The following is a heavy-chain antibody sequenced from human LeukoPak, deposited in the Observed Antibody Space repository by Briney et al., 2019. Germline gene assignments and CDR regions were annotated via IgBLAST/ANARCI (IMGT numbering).Heavy chain of an antibody. CDR3: ARQTPSGVVVPAAMRDY. CDR1: GGSISSSSYY. D-gene: IGHD2-2*01. CDR2: IYYSGST. J-gene: IGHJ4*02. Sequence: SETLSLTCTVSGGSISSSSYYWGWIRQPPGKGLEWIGSIYYSGSTYYNPSLKSRVTISVDTSKNQFSLKLSSVTAADTAVYYCARQTPSGVVVPAAMRDYWGQGNLVTVSS. V-gene: IGHV4-39*01.